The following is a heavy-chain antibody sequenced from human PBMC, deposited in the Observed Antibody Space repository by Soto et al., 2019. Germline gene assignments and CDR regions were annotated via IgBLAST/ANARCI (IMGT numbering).Heavy chain of an antibody. J-gene: IGHJ4*02. CDR2: IVPIVGIT. V-gene: IGHV1-69*12. D-gene: IGHD5-12*01. Sequence: QVQLVQSGAEVRQPASSVKVSCKTSGGTFSSYAISWVRQAPGQGLEWMGGIVPIVGITTYAQKFQGRVTITADEATSTAYMQLIRLRSDDTAVYYCVRVVAIPGYPDHWGQGTLVTVSS. CDR1: GGTFSSYA. CDR3: VRVVAIPGYPDH.